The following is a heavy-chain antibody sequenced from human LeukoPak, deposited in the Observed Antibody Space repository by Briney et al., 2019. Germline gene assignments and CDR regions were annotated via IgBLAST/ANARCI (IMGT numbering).Heavy chain of an antibody. CDR3: VRDPSLGVVGGDY. D-gene: IGHD3-16*01. Sequence: PGGSLRLSCAASKFTFSSYWMSWVRQAPGKGLEWVANIKQDGSEKNYVASVKGRFTISRDNAKNSLFLQMNRLRAEDTAVYYCVRDPSLGVVGGDYWGQGTLVTVSS. CDR1: KFTFSSYW. J-gene: IGHJ4*02. V-gene: IGHV3-7*01. CDR2: IKQDGSEK.